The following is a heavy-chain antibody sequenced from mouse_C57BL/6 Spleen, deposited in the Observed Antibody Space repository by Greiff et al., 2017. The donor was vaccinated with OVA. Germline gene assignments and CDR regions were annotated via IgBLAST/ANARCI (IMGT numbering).Heavy chain of an antibody. D-gene: IGHD2-4*01. CDR2: INPGSGGT. CDR1: GYAFTNYL. V-gene: IGHV1-54*01. Sequence: VQLVESGAELVRPGTSVKVSCKASGYAFTNYLIEWVKQRPGQGLEWIGVINPGSGGTNSNEKLQGQSTLTADYSSGTAYMQLSSLTSGVSAVDFCASSGDYDEEYSGLDYWGQGTLVTVSS. J-gene: IGHJ4*01. CDR3: ASSGDYDEEYSGLDY.